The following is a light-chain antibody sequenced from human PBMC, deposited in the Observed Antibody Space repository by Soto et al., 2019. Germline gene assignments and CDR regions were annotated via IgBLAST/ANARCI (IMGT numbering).Light chain of an antibody. J-gene: IGKJ4*01. CDR2: GAS. CDR3: THYRTY. V-gene: IGKV3-20*01. Sequence: EIVLTQSPGTLSLSPGERATLSCRASQGVSSSYLAWYQQKPGQPPRLLIYGASSRATGIPDRFSGSGSGTDFTLTITRLEPEDFAVYYCTHYRTYFGGGTKVEIK. CDR1: QGVSSSY.